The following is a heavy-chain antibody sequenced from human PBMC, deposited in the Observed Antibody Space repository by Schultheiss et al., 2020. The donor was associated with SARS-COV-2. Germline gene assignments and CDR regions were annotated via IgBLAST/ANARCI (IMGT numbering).Heavy chain of an antibody. V-gene: IGHV3-7*01. Sequence: GGSLRLSCVASEFTFSIYWMTWVRQAPGKGLEWVANIKQDGSEKYYTDSVKGRFTISRDNAKNSLYLQMNSLRAEDTAVYYCARDQYSSGWTWGQGTLVTVSS. CDR1: EFTFSIYW. J-gene: IGHJ5*02. D-gene: IGHD6-19*01. CDR3: ARDQYSSGWT. CDR2: IKQDGSEK.